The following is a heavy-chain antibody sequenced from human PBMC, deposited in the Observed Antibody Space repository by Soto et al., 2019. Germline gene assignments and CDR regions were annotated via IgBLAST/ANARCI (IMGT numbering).Heavy chain of an antibody. CDR1: GFTFSRYA. Sequence: RGSLRLSCAASGFTFSRYAMSCVRQAPWKGLEWVSSISGSVGSTSYADSVKGRFTISRDNSKITLYLQMNSLRAEDTAVYYCAKDAATTVMDYWGQGTLVTVSS. CDR3: AKDAATTVMDY. CDR2: ISGSVGST. V-gene: IGHV3-23*01. D-gene: IGHD4-17*01. J-gene: IGHJ4*02.